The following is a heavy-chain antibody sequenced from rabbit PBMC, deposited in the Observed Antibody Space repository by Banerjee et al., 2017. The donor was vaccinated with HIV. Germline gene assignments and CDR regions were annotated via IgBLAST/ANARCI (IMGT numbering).Heavy chain of an antibody. CDR1: GFDFRSYG. Sequence: QEQLKETGGGLVQPGGSLTLSCKASGFDFRSYGLSWVRQAPGKGLEWIAYIYPDYGTADYASWVNGRFTISVDNAQNTVFLQMNSLTAADTATYFCARDLSYISGRGANDLWGQGTLVTVS. CDR3: ARDLSYISGRGANDL. D-gene: IGHD4-1*01. J-gene: IGHJ6*01. V-gene: IGHV1S47*01. CDR2: IYPDYGTA.